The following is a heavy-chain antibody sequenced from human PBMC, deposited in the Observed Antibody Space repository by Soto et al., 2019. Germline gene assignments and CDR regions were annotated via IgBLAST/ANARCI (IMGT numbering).Heavy chain of an antibody. CDR1: GGSFSGYY. J-gene: IGHJ6*02. CDR3: ASQPRYYYYGMDV. D-gene: IGHD2-2*01. CDR2: INHSGST. Sequence: SETLSLTCAVYGGSFSGYYLSWIRQPPGKGLEWIGEINHSGSTNYNPSLKSRVTISVDTSKNQFSLKLSSVTAADTAVYYCASQPRYYYYGMDVWGQGTTVTVSS. V-gene: IGHV4-34*01.